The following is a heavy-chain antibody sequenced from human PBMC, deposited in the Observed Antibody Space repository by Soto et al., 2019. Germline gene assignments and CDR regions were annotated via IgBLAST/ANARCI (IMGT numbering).Heavy chain of an antibody. Sequence: SETLSLTCTVSGGSISNYYWSWIRQSPGKGLEYIGYVYYSGNTNYNPSLKSRVTISVDASKNQFSLKLSSVTAADTAVYYCASPGPGYSGYGNYMDVWGKGTTVTVSS. D-gene: IGHD5-12*01. CDR1: GGSISNYY. CDR3: ASPGPGYSGYGNYMDV. J-gene: IGHJ6*03. CDR2: VYYSGNT. V-gene: IGHV4-59*08.